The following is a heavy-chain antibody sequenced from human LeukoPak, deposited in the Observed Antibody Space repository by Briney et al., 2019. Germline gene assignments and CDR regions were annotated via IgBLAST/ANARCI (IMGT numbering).Heavy chain of an antibody. V-gene: IGHV1-2*02. D-gene: IGHD3-9*01. CDR1: GYTFTGYY. Sequence: ASVKVSCKASGYTFTGYYMHWVRQAPGQGLEWVGWINPNSGGRNYAQKFQGRFTMTRDTSISTAYKELSRLRSDDTAVYYCARARLRYFDWLLPGYWGQGTLVTVSS. CDR2: INPNSGGR. CDR3: ARARLRYFDWLLPGY. J-gene: IGHJ4*02.